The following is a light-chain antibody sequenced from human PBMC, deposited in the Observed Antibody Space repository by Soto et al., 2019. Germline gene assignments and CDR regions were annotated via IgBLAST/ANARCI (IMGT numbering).Light chain of an antibody. V-gene: IGKV3-15*01. J-gene: IGKJ5*01. CDR1: QNISNY. Sequence: IVLTQSPATLSLSPGIRATLSCRASQNISNYLIWYQQKPGQAPRLLIYGASTRATGIPVRFSGSGSGTEFTLTISSLQSEDFAVYYCQQYNYWPPKVTFGQGTRLEI. CDR3: QQYNYWPPKVT. CDR2: GAS.